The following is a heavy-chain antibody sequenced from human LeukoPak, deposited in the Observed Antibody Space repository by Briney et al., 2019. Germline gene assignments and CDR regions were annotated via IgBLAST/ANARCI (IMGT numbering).Heavy chain of an antibody. J-gene: IGHJ5*02. CDR3: ARSIAARQRKGFDP. D-gene: IGHD6-6*01. CDR2: IYYSGST. V-gene: IGHV4-59*01. Sequence: SETLSLTCAVSGGSLSSYYWSWIRQPPGKGLEWIGYIYYSGSTNYNPSLTSRVTISVDTSKNKFSLKLSSVTAADTAVYYCARSIAARQRKGFDPWGQGTLVTVSS. CDR1: GGSLSSYY.